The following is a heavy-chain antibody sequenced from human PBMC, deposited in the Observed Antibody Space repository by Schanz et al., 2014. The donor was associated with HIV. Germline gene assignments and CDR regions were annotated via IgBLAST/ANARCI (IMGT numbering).Heavy chain of an antibody. CDR2: IWNDGSNT. Sequence: QVQLVESGGGVVQPGRSLRLSCAASGFTFSSYGMYWVRQAPGKGLEWVEVIWNDGSNTFYADSVKGRFTISRDNSKKTVFLQMNNLRAEDTAVYYCARDRLHPGNGMDVWGQGTTVTVSS. CDR1: GFTFSSYG. CDR3: ARDRLHPGNGMDV. V-gene: IGHV3-33*08. J-gene: IGHJ6*02. D-gene: IGHD4-4*01.